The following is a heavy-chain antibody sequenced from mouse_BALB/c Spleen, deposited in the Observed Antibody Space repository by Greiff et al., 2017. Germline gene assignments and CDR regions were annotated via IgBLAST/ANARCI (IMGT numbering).Heavy chain of an antibody. CDR1: GDSITSGY. Sequence: DVHLVESGPSLVKPSQTLSLTCSVTGDSITSGYWNWIRKFPGNKLEYMGYISYSGSTYYNPSLKSRISITRDTSKNQYYLQLNSVTTEDTATYYCAIWAARAIFYAMDYWGQGTSVTVSS. CDR3: AIWAARAIFYAMDY. V-gene: IGHV3-8*02. J-gene: IGHJ4*01. CDR2: ISYSGST. D-gene: IGHD3-1*01.